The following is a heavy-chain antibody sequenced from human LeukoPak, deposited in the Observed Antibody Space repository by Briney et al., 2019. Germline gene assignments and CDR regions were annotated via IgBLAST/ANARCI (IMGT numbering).Heavy chain of an antibody. CDR1: GFSFSTYG. CDR3: AKPRLRGVSYYFDY. J-gene: IGHJ4*02. D-gene: IGHD4-17*01. Sequence: GGSLRLSCAASGFSFSTYGMHWVRQAPGKGLEWVAVISYDGSNKYFADSVKGRFTISRDNSKNTLYLQMNSLRAEDTAVYYCAKPRLRGVSYYFDYWGRGTLVTVSS. CDR2: ISYDGSNK. V-gene: IGHV3-30*18.